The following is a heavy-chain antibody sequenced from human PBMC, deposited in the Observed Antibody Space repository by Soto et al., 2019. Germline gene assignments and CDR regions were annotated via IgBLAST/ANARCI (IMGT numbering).Heavy chain of an antibody. CDR2: INHSGST. D-gene: IGHD3-10*01. Sequence: PSETLSLTCAVYGGSFSGYYWSWIRQPPGKGLEWIGEINHSGSTNYNPSLKSRVSISVDTSKNQFSLKLSSVTAADTAVYYCARGRITMVRGANYYYYGMDVWGQGTTVTVS. V-gene: IGHV4-34*01. CDR1: GGSFSGYY. J-gene: IGHJ6*02. CDR3: ARGRITMVRGANYYYYGMDV.